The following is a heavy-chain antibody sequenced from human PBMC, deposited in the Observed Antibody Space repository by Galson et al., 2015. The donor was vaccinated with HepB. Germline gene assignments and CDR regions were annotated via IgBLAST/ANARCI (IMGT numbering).Heavy chain of an antibody. CDR3: ARFPHSSSWGESYYYMDV. CDR2: MDPNSGNT. CDR1: GFSLSTYD. D-gene: IGHD6-13*01. Sequence: SCKASGFSLSTYDINWVRQATGQGLEWLGWMDPNSGNTGYAQKFQGRITMTRNTSISTAYMELRSLRSEDTAVYYCARFPHSSSWGESYYYMDVWGKGTTGTVSS. J-gene: IGHJ6*03. V-gene: IGHV1-8*01.